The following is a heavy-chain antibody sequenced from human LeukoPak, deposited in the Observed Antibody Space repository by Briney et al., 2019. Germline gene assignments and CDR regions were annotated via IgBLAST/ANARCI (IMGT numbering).Heavy chain of an antibody. CDR2: IYTSGST. CDR3: ASRYYDYVWGSYRSPFDY. CDR1: GGSISSGSYY. V-gene: IGHV4-61*02. J-gene: IGHJ4*02. D-gene: IGHD3-16*02. Sequence: SQTLSLTCTVSGGSISSGSYYWSWIRQPAGKGLEWIGRIYTSGSTNYNPSLKSRVTISVDTSKNQFSLELSSVTVADTAVYYCASRYYDYVWGSYRSPFDYWGQGTLVTVSS.